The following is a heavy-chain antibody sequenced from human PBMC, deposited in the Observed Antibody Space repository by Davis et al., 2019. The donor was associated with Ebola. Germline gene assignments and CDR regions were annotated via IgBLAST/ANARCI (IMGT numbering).Heavy chain of an antibody. D-gene: IGHD2-2*02. CDR2: INWNSDSI. Sequence: SLKISCAGSGFSVSDKYMSWVRQAPGKGLEWVSGINWNSDSIVYADSVKGRFTISRDNAKNSLYLQMNSLRGEDTAFYYCAKGRTIPLALDFWGRGTLVTVSS. V-gene: IGHV3-9*01. J-gene: IGHJ4*02. CDR1: GFSVSDKY. CDR3: AKGRTIPLALDF.